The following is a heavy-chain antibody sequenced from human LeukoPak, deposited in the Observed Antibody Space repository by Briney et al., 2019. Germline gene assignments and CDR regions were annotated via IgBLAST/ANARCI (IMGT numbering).Heavy chain of an antibody. J-gene: IGHJ4*02. CDR3: ARGQEDSGSYSFDY. CDR2: INHSGST. V-gene: IGHV4-34*01. CDR1: GGSFSGYY. D-gene: IGHD1-26*01. Sequence: SETLSLTCAVYGGSFSGYYWSWIRQPPGKGLERIGEINHSGSTNYNPSLKSRVTISVDTSKNQFSLKLSSVTAADTAVYYCARGQEDSGSYSFDYWGQGTLVTVSS.